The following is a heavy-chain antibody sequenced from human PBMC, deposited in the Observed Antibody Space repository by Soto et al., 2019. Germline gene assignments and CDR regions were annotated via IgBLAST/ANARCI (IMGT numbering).Heavy chain of an antibody. CDR2: IYYGGSS. CDR1: GDSISSRSYY. J-gene: IGHJ4*02. Sequence: SETLSLTCTVSGDSISSRSYYWGWIRQPQGKGLEWIASIYYGGSSYYNPSLKSRVTISVDTSNNKFSLTLSSVTAADTAVYYCVRLFGAGVFGEDVPDYSGQGTFVTVSS. V-gene: IGHV4-39*01. D-gene: IGHD3-3*01. CDR3: VRLFGAGVFGEDVPDY.